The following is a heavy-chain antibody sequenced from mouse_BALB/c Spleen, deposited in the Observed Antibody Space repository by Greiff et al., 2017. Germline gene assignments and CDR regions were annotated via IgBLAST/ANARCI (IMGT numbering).Heavy chain of an antibody. J-gene: IGHJ4*01. CDR1: GYSITSGYY. Sequence: EVKLQESGPGLVKPSQSLSLTCSVTGYSITSGYYWNWIRQFPGNKLEWMGYISYDGSNNYNPSLKNRISITRDTSKNQFFLKLNSVTTEDTATYYCGGNYDYYAMDYWGQGTSVTVSS. CDR2: ISYDGSN. CDR3: GGNYDYYAMDY. D-gene: IGHD2-1*01. V-gene: IGHV3-6*02.